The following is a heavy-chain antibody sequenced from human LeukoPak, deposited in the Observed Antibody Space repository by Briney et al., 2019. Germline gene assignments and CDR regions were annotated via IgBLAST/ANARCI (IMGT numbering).Heavy chain of an antibody. CDR1: GGTFSSYA. D-gene: IGHD2-2*01. V-gene: IGHV1-8*02. CDR2: MNPNSGNT. J-gene: IGHJ5*02. Sequence: ASVKVSCKASGGTFSSYAISWVRQAPGQGLEWMGWMNPNSGNTGYAQKFQGRVTMTRNTSISTAYMELSSLRSEDTAVYYCARGTQLLSFDPWGQGTLVTVSS. CDR3: ARGTQLLSFDP.